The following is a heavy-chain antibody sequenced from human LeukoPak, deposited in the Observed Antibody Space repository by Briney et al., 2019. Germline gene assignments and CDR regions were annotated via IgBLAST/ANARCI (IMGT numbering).Heavy chain of an antibody. J-gene: IGHJ6*02. CDR2: ISAYNGNT. CDR3: ARDDLQLLWFGELLYRGYYYGMDV. D-gene: IGHD3-10*01. CDR1: GYTFTSYG. V-gene: IGHV1-18*01. Sequence: ASVKVSCKASGYTFTSYGISWVRQAPGQGLEWMGWISAYNGNTNYAQKLQGRVTMTTDTSTSTAYMELRSLRSDDTAVYYCARDDLQLLWFGELLYRGYYYGMDVWGRGTTVTVSS.